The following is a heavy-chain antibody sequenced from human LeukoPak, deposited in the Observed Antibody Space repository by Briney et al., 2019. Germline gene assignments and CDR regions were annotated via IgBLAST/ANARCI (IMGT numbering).Heavy chain of an antibody. D-gene: IGHD3-16*01. CDR1: GYTFTSYY. CDR3: ATQFTPYDYVWGSSALEDY. Sequence: GASVKVSCKASGYTFTSYYMHWVRQAPGQGLEWMGIINPSGGSTSYAQKFQGRVTMTRDTSTSTVYMELSSLRSEDTAVYYCATQFTPYDYVWGSSALEDYWGQGTLVTVSS. J-gene: IGHJ4*02. V-gene: IGHV1-46*01. CDR2: INPSGGST.